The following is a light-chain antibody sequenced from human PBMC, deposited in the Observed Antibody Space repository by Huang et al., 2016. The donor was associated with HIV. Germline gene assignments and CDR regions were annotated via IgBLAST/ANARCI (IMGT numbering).Light chain of an antibody. V-gene: IGKV3-15*01. J-gene: IGKJ1*01. CDR3: QQYDGWPRT. Sequence: ELVMTQSPATLSVSPGERATLSCRASQSVNNNLAWYQPKPGQAPRLLLYGASTRATNIPARLSGSGSGTDFTLTISSLQSEDFAVYYCQQYDGWPRTFGQGTKVEIK. CDR1: QSVNNN. CDR2: GAS.